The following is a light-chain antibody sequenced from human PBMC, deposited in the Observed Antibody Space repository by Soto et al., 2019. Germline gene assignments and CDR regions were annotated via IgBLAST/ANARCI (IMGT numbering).Light chain of an antibody. CDR2: AAS. CDR1: QVIGKY. V-gene: IGKV1-27*01. CDR3: QQRSNWPWT. J-gene: IGKJ1*01. Sequence: DIQMTQSPSSLSASVQDSVTITCRASQVIGKYLAWYQQKPGKVPKLLIQAASTLQSGVPSRFSGSGSGTDFTLTISSLEPEDFAVYYCQQRSNWPWTFGQGTKVEI.